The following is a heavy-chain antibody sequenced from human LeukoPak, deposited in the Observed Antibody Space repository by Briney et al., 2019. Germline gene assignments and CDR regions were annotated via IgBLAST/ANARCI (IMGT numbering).Heavy chain of an antibody. CDR1: GFTFSSYY. Sequence: GFLRLSCAASGFTFSSYYMSWVRQAPGKGLEWVAKINQDGSEGYYVDSVKGRFTISRDNAKSSLYLQMNSLRGEDTALYYCARGGQRRCDRWGQGTLVTVSS. CDR2: INQDGSEG. CDR3: ARGGQRRCDR. J-gene: IGHJ5*02. V-gene: IGHV3-7*05.